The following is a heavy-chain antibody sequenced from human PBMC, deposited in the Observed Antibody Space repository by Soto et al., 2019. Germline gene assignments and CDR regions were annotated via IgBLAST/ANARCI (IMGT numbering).Heavy chain of an antibody. J-gene: IGHJ4*02. D-gene: IGHD2-15*01. V-gene: IGHV3-23*01. CDR2: ISGSGTST. CDR1: GFIFNNYA. Sequence: GGSLRLSCAASGFIFNNYAMSWVRQAPGKGLEWVSGISGSGTSTNYADSVKGRFTISRDSSKNTLFLEMNSLRAEDTAVYYCAKDRGGGGSCHNYWGQGTLVTVSS. CDR3: AKDRGGGGSCHNY.